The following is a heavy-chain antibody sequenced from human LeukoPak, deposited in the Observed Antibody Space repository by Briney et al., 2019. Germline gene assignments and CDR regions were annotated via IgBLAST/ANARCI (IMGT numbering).Heavy chain of an antibody. Sequence: ASVKVSCKASGYTFTSYGISWVRQAPGQGLEWMGWISAYNGNTNYAQKLQGRVTMTTDTSTSTAYMELRSLRSDDTAVYYCARDRWELLPDGTFDYWGQGTLVTVSS. CDR3: ARDRWELLPDGTFDY. CDR1: GYTFTSYG. J-gene: IGHJ4*02. V-gene: IGHV1-18*01. CDR2: ISAYNGNT. D-gene: IGHD1-26*01.